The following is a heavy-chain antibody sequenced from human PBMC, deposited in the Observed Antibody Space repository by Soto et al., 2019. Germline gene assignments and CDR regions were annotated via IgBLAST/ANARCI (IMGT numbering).Heavy chain of an antibody. V-gene: IGHV4-39*01. CDR2: IYYSGST. CDR1: GGSISSSSYY. CDR3: ARLYFSSGCWLT. D-gene: IGHD6-19*01. Sequence: PSETLSLTCTVSGGSISSSSYYWGWIRQPPGKGLEWIGSIYYSGSTYYNPSLKSRVTISVDTSKNQFSLKLSSVTAADTAVYYCARLYFSSGCWLTSGQGTLVTVSS. J-gene: IGHJ5*02.